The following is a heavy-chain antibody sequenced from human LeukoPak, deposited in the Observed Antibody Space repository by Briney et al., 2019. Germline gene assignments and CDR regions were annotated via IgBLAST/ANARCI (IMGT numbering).Heavy chain of an antibody. D-gene: IGHD1-26*01. CDR1: GFTFSSYA. J-gene: IGHJ6*03. CDR3: AKGRRSGSSHYYYYMDV. Sequence: GGSLRLSCAASGFTFSSYAMSWVRQAPGKGLEWVSAISGSGGSTYYADSVKGRFTISRDNSKNTLYLQMNSLRAEDTAVYYCAKGRRSGSSHYYYYMDVWGKGTAVTVSS. V-gene: IGHV3-23*01. CDR2: ISGSGGST.